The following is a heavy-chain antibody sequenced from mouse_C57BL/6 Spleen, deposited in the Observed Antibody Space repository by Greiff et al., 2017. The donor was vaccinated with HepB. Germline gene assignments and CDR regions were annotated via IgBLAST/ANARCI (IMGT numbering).Heavy chain of an antibody. CDR2: INPNNGGT. Sequence: EVQLQQSGPELVKPGASVKISCKASGYTFTDYYMNWVKQSHGKSLEWIGDINPNNGGTSYNQKFKGKATLTVDKSSSTAYMELRSLTSEDSAVYYCARTPYYYGSSYAFDYWGQGTTLTVSS. J-gene: IGHJ2*01. CDR1: GYTFTDYY. V-gene: IGHV1-26*01. CDR3: ARTPYYYGSSYAFDY. D-gene: IGHD1-1*01.